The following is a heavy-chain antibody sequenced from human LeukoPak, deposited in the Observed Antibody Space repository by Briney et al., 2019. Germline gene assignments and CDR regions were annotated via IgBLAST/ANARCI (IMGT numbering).Heavy chain of an antibody. V-gene: IGHV3-23*01. CDR1: GFTFSNYA. CDR3: AKRGSSSWFPVDY. J-gene: IGHJ4*02. Sequence: GGSLRLSWAASGFTFSNYAMSWVRQPPGKGLEWVSTISNSGGSTYYADSVKGRFTISRDNSKNTLYVQMNSLRDDDTAVYYCAKRGSSSWFPVDYWGQGTLVTVSS. D-gene: IGHD6-13*01. CDR2: ISNSGGST.